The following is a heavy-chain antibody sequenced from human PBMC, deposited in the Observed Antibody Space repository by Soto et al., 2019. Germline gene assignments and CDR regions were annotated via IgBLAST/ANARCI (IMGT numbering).Heavy chain of an antibody. Sequence: GGSLRLSCAASGFTFSDYYMSWIRQAPGKGLEWVSYISSSGSTIYYADSVKGRFTISRDDAKNSLYLQMNSLRAEDTAVYYCARAQDYGDYVRDAFDIWGQGTMVT. CDR3: ARAQDYGDYVRDAFDI. D-gene: IGHD4-17*01. CDR2: ISSSGSTI. J-gene: IGHJ3*02. V-gene: IGHV3-11*01. CDR1: GFTFSDYY.